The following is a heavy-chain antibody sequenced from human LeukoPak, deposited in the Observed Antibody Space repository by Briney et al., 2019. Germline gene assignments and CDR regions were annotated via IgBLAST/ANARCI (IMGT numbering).Heavy chain of an antibody. D-gene: IGHD5-18*01. V-gene: IGHV3-30*04. CDR3: ARDRGYSYIDY. J-gene: IGHJ4*02. Sequence: AGGSLRLSCAASGFPFTNYPMYWVRQAPGKGLEWVATISYDGSAKYYADSLKGRFTISRDDSKNTLYLQMNSLRVEDTAVYYCARDRGYSYIDYWGQGTLVTVSS. CDR2: ISYDGSAK. CDR1: GFPFTNYP.